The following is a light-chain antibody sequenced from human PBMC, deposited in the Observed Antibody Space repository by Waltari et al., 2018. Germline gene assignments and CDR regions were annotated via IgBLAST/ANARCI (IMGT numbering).Light chain of an antibody. Sequence: QSALTQPASVSGSPGQSITISCTGTSSDIGTYNLVSWCQQYPAKVPKLIIYEVSKRPSGVSNHFSGSTSGNTAALTSSGLQAEDEAHYYCSSYAGGSWVFGRGTKVTVL. J-gene: IGLJ3*02. CDR2: EVS. CDR1: SSDIGTYNL. V-gene: IGLV2-23*02. CDR3: SSYAGGSWV.